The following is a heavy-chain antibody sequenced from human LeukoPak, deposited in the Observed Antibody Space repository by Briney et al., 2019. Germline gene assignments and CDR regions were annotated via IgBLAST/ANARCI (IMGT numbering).Heavy chain of an antibody. J-gene: IGHJ4*02. V-gene: IGHV3-48*01. D-gene: IGHD1-26*01. CDR1: GFTFSSYG. CDR3: ARDSYSGSYSYFDY. CDR2: ISSSSSTI. Sequence: GGSLRLSCAASGFTFSSYGMTWVRQAPGKGLEWVSYISSSSSTIYYADSVKGRFTISRDNAKNSLYLQMNSLRAEDTALYYCARDSYSGSYSYFDYWGQGTLVTVSS.